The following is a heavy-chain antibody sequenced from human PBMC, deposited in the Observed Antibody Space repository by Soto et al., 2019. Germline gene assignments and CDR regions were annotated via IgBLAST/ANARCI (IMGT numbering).Heavy chain of an antibody. CDR1: GVTFSSYS. CDR2: ISSSSSYI. D-gene: IGHD4-17*01. CDR3: ASTDPDSYGDPYPHDY. J-gene: IGHJ4*02. V-gene: IGHV3-21*04. Sequence: GGSLRLSCAASGVTFSSYSMNWVRQAPGKGLEWVSSISSSSSYIYYADSVKGRFTISRDNAKNSLYLQMNSLRAEDTAVYYCASTDPDSYGDPYPHDYWGQGTLVTVSS.